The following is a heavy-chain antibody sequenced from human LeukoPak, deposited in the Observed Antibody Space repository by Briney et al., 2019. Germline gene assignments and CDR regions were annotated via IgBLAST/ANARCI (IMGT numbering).Heavy chain of an antibody. CDR2: ISYSGST. V-gene: IGHV4-39*07. J-gene: IGHJ6*03. CDR1: GGSINSFSYY. D-gene: IGHD2-21*01. CDR3: AREFVLFDYFYYMDV. Sequence: SETLSLTCTVSGGSINSFSYYWGWLRQPPGKGLEWIGTISYSGSTYYNPTLKSRVTLSIYTSKKQLSLNLSSVTAADTAVYYCAREFVLFDYFYYMDVWGKGTTVTVSS.